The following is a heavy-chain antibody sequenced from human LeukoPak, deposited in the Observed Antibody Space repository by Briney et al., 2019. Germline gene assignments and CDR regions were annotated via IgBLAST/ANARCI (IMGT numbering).Heavy chain of an antibody. CDR1: GFTFSSYS. J-gene: IGHJ4*02. Sequence: GGSLRLSCEASGFTFSSYSMNWVRQAPGKGLEWVSSIISSSGYIYYADSVKGQFTISRDNAKNSLYLQMNSLRAEDTAVYYCARVRGVVVFDWGQGTLVTVSS. CDR3: ARVRGVVVFD. CDR2: IISSSGYI. V-gene: IGHV3-21*01. D-gene: IGHD2-2*01.